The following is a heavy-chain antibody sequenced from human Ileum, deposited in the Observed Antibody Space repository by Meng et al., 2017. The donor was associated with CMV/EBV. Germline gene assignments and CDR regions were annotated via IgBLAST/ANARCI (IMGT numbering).Heavy chain of an antibody. CDR3: APGGGLTIIDY. Sequence: GGSLRLSCAASGFSFSSYSMNWVRQVPGKGLEWISYISLSGNNIFYADSVKGRFTVSRDNSKNSLYLQMNSLRAEDTAVYYCAPGGGLTIIDYWGQGTLVTVSS. D-gene: IGHD4/OR15-4a*01. CDR1: GFSFSSYS. J-gene: IGHJ4*02. CDR2: ISLSGNNI. V-gene: IGHV3-48*04.